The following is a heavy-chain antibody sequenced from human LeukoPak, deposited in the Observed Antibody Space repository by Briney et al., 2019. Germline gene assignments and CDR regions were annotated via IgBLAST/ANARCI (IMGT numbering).Heavy chain of an antibody. Sequence: PGGSLRLSXAASGFTVSSNYMCWVRQAPGKGLQWVSVIYSGDTTYYADSVKGRFTISRDNSRNTLYLQMNSLRAEDTAVYYCARIRDGYNDYWGQGTLVTVSS. CDR1: GFTVSSNY. V-gene: IGHV3-53*01. J-gene: IGHJ4*02. D-gene: IGHD5-24*01. CDR2: IYSGDTT. CDR3: ARIRDGYNDY.